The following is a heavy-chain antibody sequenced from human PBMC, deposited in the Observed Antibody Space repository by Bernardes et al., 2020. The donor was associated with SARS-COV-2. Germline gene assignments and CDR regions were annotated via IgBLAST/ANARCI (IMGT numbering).Heavy chain of an antibody. Sequence: GGSLRLSCAASGFTFSGYAMNWVRQTPGKGLEWVSYINSGSSIIYYADSVKGRFTISRDNAKNSLYLQMNSLRAEDTAVYYCARGYSYGFDYWGQGTLVTVSS. V-gene: IGHV3-48*04. CDR1: GFTFSGYA. D-gene: IGHD5-18*01. CDR2: INSGSSII. CDR3: ARGYSYGFDY. J-gene: IGHJ4*02.